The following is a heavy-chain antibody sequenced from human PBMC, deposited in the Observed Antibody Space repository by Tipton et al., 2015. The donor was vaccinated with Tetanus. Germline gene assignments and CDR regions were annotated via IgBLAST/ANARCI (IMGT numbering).Heavy chain of an antibody. Sequence: TLSLTCVGYGESLRDYFWTWIRQPPGKGLEWIGEINHGGDTNFSPSLKSRVSMSVDTSKRQFSLSLTSVTAADTAVYYRARVALTGTHFDYWGQGTLVTVSS. J-gene: IGHJ4*02. CDR1: GESLRDYF. D-gene: IGHD3-9*01. CDR3: ARVALTGTHFDY. CDR2: INHGGDT. V-gene: IGHV4-34*01.